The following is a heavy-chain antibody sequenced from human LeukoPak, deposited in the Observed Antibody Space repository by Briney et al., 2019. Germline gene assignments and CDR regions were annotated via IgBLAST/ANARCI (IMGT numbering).Heavy chain of an antibody. CDR3: ARDLGDGYGSSVYYFDY. V-gene: IGHV1-2*02. J-gene: IGHJ4*02. Sequence: GASVKVSCKASGYTVTGYYMHWVRQAPGQGLEWMGWINPNSGGTNYAQKFQGRVTMTRDTSISTAYMELSRLRSDDTAVYYCARDLGDGYGSSVYYFDYWGQGTLVTVSS. D-gene: IGHD2-21*02. CDR1: GYTVTGYY. CDR2: INPNSGGT.